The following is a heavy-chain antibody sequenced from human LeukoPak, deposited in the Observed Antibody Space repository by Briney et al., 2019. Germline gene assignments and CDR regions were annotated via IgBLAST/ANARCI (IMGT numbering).Heavy chain of an antibody. J-gene: IGHJ3*02. D-gene: IGHD3-22*01. V-gene: IGHV1-69*10. CDR1: GGTFSSYA. CDR2: IIPILGIA. CDR3: AAEWDDSRYRAFDI. Sequence: SVKVSCKASGGTFSSYAISWVRQAPGQGLEWMGGIIPILGIANYAQKFQGRVTITADKSTSTAYMELSSLRSEDTAVYYCAAEWDDSRYRAFDIWGQGTMVTVSS.